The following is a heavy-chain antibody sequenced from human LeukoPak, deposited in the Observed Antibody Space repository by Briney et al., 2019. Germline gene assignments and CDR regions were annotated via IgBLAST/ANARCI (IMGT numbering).Heavy chain of an antibody. D-gene: IGHD3-10*01. CDR1: GGSISSGGYY. CDR2: IYHSGST. CDR3: ARGSGSGSYYNSDY. J-gene: IGHJ4*02. Sequence: SETLSLTCTVSGGSISSGGYYWSWIRQPPGKGLEWIGYIYHSGSTYYNPSLKSRVTISVDRSKNQFSLKLSSVTAADTAVYYCARGSGSGSYYNSDYWGQGTLVTVSS. V-gene: IGHV4-30-2*01.